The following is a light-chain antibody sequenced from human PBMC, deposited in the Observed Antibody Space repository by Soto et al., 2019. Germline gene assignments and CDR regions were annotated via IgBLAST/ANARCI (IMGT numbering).Light chain of an antibody. V-gene: IGLV2-14*01. CDR2: DVS. Sequence: QSVLTQPASVSGSPGQPITTSCTGTSSDVGGYNYVSWYQQHPGKAPKLMIYDVSNRPSGVSNRFSGSKSGNTASLTISGLQAEDEADYYCSSYTSSSPYVFGTGTKVTVL. CDR3: SSYTSSSPYV. J-gene: IGLJ1*01. CDR1: SSDVGGYNY.